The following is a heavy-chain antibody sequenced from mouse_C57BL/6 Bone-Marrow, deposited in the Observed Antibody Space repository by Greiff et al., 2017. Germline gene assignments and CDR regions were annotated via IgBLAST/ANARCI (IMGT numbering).Heavy chain of an antibody. Sequence: QVQLQQSGAELVRPGASVKLSCKASGYTFTDYYINWVKQRPGQGLEWIARIYPGSGNTYYNEKFKGKATLTAEKSSSTAYMQLSSLTSEDSAVYFCAREGYYYPYWYFDVWGTGTTVTVSS. J-gene: IGHJ1*03. D-gene: IGHD1-1*01. V-gene: IGHV1-76*01. CDR1: GYTFTDYY. CDR2: IYPGSGNT. CDR3: AREGYYYPYWYFDV.